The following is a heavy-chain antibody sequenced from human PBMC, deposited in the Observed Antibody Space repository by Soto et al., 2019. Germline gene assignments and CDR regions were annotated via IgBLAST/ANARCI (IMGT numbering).Heavy chain of an antibody. CDR2: LYYSGST. CDR1: GGSISSGGYY. V-gene: IGHV4-31*03. D-gene: IGHD1-26*01. J-gene: IGHJ6*02. Sequence: SETLSLTCTVSGGSISSGGYYWSWIRQHPGKGLEWIGYLYYSGSTYYNPSLKSRVTISVDTSKNQFSLKLSSVTAADTAVYYCASGTEVPPSWDVWGQGTTVTVSS. CDR3: ASGTEVPPSWDV.